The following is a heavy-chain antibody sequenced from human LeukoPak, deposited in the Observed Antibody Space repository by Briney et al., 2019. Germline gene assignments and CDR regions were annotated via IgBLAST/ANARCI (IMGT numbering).Heavy chain of an antibody. CDR2: IKKDGSEK. Sequence: GGSLRLSCAASGFTFSNYWMSWVRQAPGKGLEWVANIKKDGSEKYYVDSVKGRFTVSRDNAKNSMYLQMNSLRAEDTAVYYCARDSNGPAFWGQGTLVTVSS. J-gene: IGHJ4*02. V-gene: IGHV3-7*03. D-gene: IGHD3-22*01. CDR1: GFTFSNYW. CDR3: ARDSNGPAF.